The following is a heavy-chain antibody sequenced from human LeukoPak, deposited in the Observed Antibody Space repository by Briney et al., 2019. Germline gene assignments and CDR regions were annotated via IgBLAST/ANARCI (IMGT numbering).Heavy chain of an antibody. V-gene: IGHV3-7*01. D-gene: IGHD3-22*01. CDR3: ARLGVLYYYDSTFNYMDV. CDR2: INPDGGGK. Sequence: PGGSLRLSCAASGFNFRNYWMGWVRQAPGKGLEWVANINPDGGGKFYVDSVEGRFTISRDNAKNSLYLQMNSLRAEDTAMYYCARLGVLYYYDSTFNYMDVWGKGTTVTVSS. J-gene: IGHJ6*03. CDR1: GFNFRNYW.